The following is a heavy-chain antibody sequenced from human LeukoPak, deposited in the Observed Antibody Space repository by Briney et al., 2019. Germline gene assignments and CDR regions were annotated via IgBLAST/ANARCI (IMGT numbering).Heavy chain of an antibody. J-gene: IGHJ4*02. Sequence: GGSLRLSCAASGFPFSTCATTWVRQAPGKGLEWVSAISTSGGGYTFYADSVKGRFTISRDDSENTVFLQMNSLRAGDTAIYYCARDYLRTSDHWGQGTLVTVSS. CDR3: ARDYLRTSDH. D-gene: IGHD4-17*01. CDR1: GFPFSTCA. V-gene: IGHV3-23*01. CDR2: ISTSGGGYT.